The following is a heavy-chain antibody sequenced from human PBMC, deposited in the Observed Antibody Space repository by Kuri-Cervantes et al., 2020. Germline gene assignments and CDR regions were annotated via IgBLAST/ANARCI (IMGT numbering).Heavy chain of an antibody. J-gene: IGHJ4*02. D-gene: IGHD3-3*01. Sequence: SETLSLTCAVYGGSFSGYYWSWIRQPPGKALEWIGYMYFSGSTNYNPSLKSRVTISVDTSKNQVSLKLNSVTAADTAVYFCARVKSVDNFWSGRYFFDSWGQGTLVTVSS. V-gene: IGHV4-59*01. CDR1: GGSFSGYY. CDR2: MYFSGST. CDR3: ARVKSVDNFWSGRYFFDS.